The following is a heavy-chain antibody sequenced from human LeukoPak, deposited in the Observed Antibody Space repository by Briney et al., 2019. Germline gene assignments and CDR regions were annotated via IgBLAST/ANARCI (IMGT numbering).Heavy chain of an antibody. D-gene: IGHD3-9*01. CDR2: ISYDGSNK. Sequence: GGSLRLSCAASGFTFSSYAMHWVRQAPGKGLEWVALISYDGSNKNYADSVKGRLTISRDISKNTLYVQMNSLRPEDTAVYYCARGATTTRFGRFDPWGQGTLVTVSS. CDR3: ARGATTTRFGRFDP. CDR1: GFTFSSYA. V-gene: IGHV3-30*04. J-gene: IGHJ5*02.